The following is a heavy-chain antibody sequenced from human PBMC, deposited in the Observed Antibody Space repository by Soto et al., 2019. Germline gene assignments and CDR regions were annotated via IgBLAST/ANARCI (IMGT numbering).Heavy chain of an antibody. J-gene: IGHJ4*02. V-gene: IGHV4-34*01. CDR3: ARDLEGQYGDY. Sequence: QVQLQQWGAGLLKPSETLSLTCAVYGGSFSGYYWSWIRQPPEKGLEWIGEINHSGITNSNPSIKSRVTLSEXTSKNQFSRKLSSVTAADTAVDYWARDLEGQYGDYWGQGTLVTVSA. D-gene: IGHD4-17*01. CDR2: INHSGIT. CDR1: GGSFSGYY.